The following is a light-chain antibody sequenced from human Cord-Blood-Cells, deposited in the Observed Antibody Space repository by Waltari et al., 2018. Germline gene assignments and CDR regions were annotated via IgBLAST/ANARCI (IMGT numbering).Light chain of an antibody. CDR3: QQYNNWPPYT. J-gene: IGKJ2*01. CDR1: QSVSSN. V-gene: IGKV3-15*01. Sequence: EIVMTQSPATLSVSPGERATLSCRASQSVSSNLAWYQQKPGQAPRLLSSGASTRAAGIPARFSGSGSGTEFTLTISSLQSEDFAVYYCQQYNNWPPYTFSERTKLEI. CDR2: GAS.